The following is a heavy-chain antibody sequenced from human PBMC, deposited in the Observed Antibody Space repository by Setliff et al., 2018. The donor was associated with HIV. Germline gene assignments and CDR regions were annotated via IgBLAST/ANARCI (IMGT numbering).Heavy chain of an antibody. V-gene: IGHV3-11*01. Sequence: GGSLRLSCAASGFTFSDYYMSWLRQAPGKGLEWVSSISSSGGTTYFADTVKGRFTISRDNAKNSLYLQMNSLRAEDTALYYCVRGKNWFDPWGQGTLVTVSS. J-gene: IGHJ5*02. CDR2: ISSSGGTT. CDR3: VRGKNWFDP. CDR1: GFTFSDYY.